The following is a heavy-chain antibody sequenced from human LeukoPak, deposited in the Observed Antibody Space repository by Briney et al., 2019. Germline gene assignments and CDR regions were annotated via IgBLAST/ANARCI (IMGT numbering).Heavy chain of an antibody. CDR2: IYYSGST. V-gene: IGHV4-39*01. CDR1: GGSISSSSYY. D-gene: IGHD6-13*01. Sequence: SETLSLTCTVSGGSISSSSYYWGWIRQPPGKGLEWIGSIYYSGSTYYNPSLKSRVTISVDTSKNQFSLKLSSVTAADTAVYYCATPIAAAENYYYYMDVWGKGTTVTVSS. J-gene: IGHJ6*03. CDR3: ATPIAAAENYYYYMDV.